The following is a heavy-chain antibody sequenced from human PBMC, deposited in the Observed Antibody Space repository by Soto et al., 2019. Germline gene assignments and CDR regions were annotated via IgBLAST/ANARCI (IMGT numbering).Heavy chain of an antibody. J-gene: IGHJ4*02. CDR1: GFTFSSYG. V-gene: IGHV3-30*18. Sequence: QVQLVESGGGVVQPGRSLRLSCAASGFTFSSYGMHWVRQAPGKGLEWVAVISYDGSNKYYADSVKGRFTISRDNSKSTLYVQMNSLRAEDTDVYYCAKDRDYCDSSGYPAMWGQGTLVTVSS. CDR3: AKDRDYCDSSGYPAM. CDR2: ISYDGSNK. D-gene: IGHD3-22*01.